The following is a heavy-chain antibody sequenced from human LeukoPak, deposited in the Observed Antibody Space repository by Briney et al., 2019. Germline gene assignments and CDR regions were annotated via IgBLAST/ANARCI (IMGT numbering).Heavy chain of an antibody. CDR2: FDPEDCET. V-gene: IGHV1-24*01. CDR3: ATDTVVVAATPLYYYYGMDV. CDR1: GYTLTELS. D-gene: IGHD2-15*01. Sequence: ASVKVSCKVSGYTLTELSMHWARQAPGKGLEWMGGFDPEDCETIYAQKFQGRVTMTEDTSTDTAYMELSRLRSEDTAVYYCATDTVVVAATPLYYYYGMDVWGQGTTVTVSS. J-gene: IGHJ6*02.